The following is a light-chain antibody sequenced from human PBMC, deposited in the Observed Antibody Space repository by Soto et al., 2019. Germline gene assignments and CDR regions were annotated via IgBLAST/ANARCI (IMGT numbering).Light chain of an antibody. V-gene: IGKV3-15*01. CDR2: GAS. Sequence: EIVMTQSPATLSVSPGDTATLSCRASQSVSNKLAWYQQQPGQAPSLLTYGASTRATGIPARFSGSGSGTEFTLTISSLQSEDFAVYYCQQYNNWPFTFGPGTKVEMK. CDR1: QSVSNK. J-gene: IGKJ3*01. CDR3: QQYNNWPFT.